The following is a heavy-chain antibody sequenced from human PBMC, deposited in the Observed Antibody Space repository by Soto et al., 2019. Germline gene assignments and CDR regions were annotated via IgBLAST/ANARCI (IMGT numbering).Heavy chain of an antibody. V-gene: IGHV3-23*01. Sequence: EVQLLESGGYLVQPGGSLRVSCVASGFPFDTYAMSWVRQTPGKGLEWVAAITDNGGSTFYAASVRGRYTISRDNSKSALYLQMDSLRAEDTAVYFCAAAPSGTTPNFGYWGQGILVTVSS. J-gene: IGHJ4*02. CDR1: GFPFDTYA. D-gene: IGHD1-7*01. CDR3: AAAPSGTTPNFGY. CDR2: ITDNGGST.